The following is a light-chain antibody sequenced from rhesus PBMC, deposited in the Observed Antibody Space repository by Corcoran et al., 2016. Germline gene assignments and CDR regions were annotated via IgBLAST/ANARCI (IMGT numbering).Light chain of an antibody. V-gene: IGLV2S7*01. CDR2: GVR. CDR3: CSYTTSSPFI. J-gene: IGLJ1*01. Sequence: QSAPTQPPSVYGSPGKSVTISCTGTSSDIGGYNYVSWYQQHPGKAPKLMIYGVRNRPSGVSDRFSGSNSVNTASLTISGLQAEDEADYYCCSYTTSSPFIFGAGTRLTVL. CDR1: SSDIGGYNY.